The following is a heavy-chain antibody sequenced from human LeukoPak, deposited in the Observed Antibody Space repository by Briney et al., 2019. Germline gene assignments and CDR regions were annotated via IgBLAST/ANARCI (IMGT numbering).Heavy chain of an antibody. V-gene: IGHV1-2*02. Sequence: GASVKVSCKASGYTFTGYYMHWVRQAPGQGLEWMGWINPNSGGTNYAQKFQGRVTMTRATSISTAYMELSRLRSDDTAVYYCAREAYCGGDCYSSHGAFDIWGQGTMVTVSS. J-gene: IGHJ3*02. CDR2: INPNSGGT. CDR1: GYTFTGYY. CDR3: AREAYCGGDCYSSHGAFDI. D-gene: IGHD2-21*02.